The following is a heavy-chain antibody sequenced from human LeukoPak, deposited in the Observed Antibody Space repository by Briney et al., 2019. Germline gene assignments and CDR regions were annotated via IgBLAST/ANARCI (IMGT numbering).Heavy chain of an antibody. D-gene: IGHD3-22*01. CDR3: ARAPAYYYDRSGYYRHHFDY. Sequence: SETLSLTCTVSGGSISGYYWSWIRQPPGKGLEWIGYIYYSGSTNYNPSLKSRVTISVDTSKNQFSLKLSSVTAADTAVYYCARAPAYYYDRSGYYRHHFDYWGQGTLVTVSS. CDR2: IYYSGST. J-gene: IGHJ4*02. V-gene: IGHV4-59*01. CDR1: GGSISGYY.